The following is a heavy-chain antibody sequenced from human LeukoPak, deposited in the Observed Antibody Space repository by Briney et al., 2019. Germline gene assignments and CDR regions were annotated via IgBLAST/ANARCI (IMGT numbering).Heavy chain of an antibody. Sequence: MTSETLSLTCTVSGDSINSSYWSWLRQPPGKGLEWIGYMFHSGSTNYNSSLKSRVTISVDTSRNQFSLRLTSATAADTAVYYCAGGGGLWFGEPNNWFDPWGQGILVTVAS. CDR2: MFHSGST. CDR3: AGGGGLWFGEPNNWFDP. CDR1: GDSINSSY. V-gene: IGHV4-59*01. D-gene: IGHD3-10*01. J-gene: IGHJ5*02.